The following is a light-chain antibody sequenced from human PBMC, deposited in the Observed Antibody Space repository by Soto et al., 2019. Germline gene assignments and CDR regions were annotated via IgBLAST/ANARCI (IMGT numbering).Light chain of an antibody. CDR3: QQYNGYPLT. CDR2: DAS. Sequence: DVQMTQSPSTLSASVGDRATITCRASQTISNWLAWYQQKPGKAPKVLIYDASSLQSGVPSRFSGSGFGTEFTLTINSLQPDDFATYYCQQYNGYPLTFGGGTKVDSK. J-gene: IGKJ4*01. CDR1: QTISNW. V-gene: IGKV1-5*01.